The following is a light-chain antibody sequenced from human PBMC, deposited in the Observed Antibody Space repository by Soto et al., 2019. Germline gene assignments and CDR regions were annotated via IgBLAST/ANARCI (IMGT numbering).Light chain of an antibody. CDR3: QQYGSLSWT. CDR1: QSVPSNY. Sequence: EIVLTQSPGTLSLSPGERATLSCRASQSVPSNYLAWYQQKPGQAPRIIIFGASGRATGIPDRFSGSGSGTDFTLTISRLEPEDFAVYYCQQYGSLSWTFGQGTKVDI. J-gene: IGKJ1*01. CDR2: GAS. V-gene: IGKV3-20*01.